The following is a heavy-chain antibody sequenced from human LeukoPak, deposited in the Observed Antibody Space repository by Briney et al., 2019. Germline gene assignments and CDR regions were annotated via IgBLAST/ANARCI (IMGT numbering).Heavy chain of an antibody. CDR2: IYHSGST. Sequence: SETLSLTCTVSGGSISSSGYYWGWIRQPPGKGLEWIGSIYHSGSTYYNPSLKSRVTISVDTSKNQFSLKLSSVTAADTAVYYCARDSSSSSASWFDPWGQGTLVTVSS. CDR1: GGSISSSGYY. J-gene: IGHJ5*02. V-gene: IGHV4-39*07. CDR3: ARDSSSSSASWFDP. D-gene: IGHD6-6*01.